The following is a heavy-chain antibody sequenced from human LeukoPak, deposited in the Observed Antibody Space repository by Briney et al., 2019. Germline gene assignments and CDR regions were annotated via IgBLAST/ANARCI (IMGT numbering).Heavy chain of an antibody. J-gene: IGHJ4*02. Sequence: PSETLSLTCTVGSMSSSGYYWGWIRQPPGRGLEWIGNIYSSGRTYYNPSLKSRVTISVDTSKNQFSLKLSSVTAADTAVYYCARDKDYWGQGTLVTVSS. CDR2: IYSSGRT. CDR3: ARDKDY. V-gene: IGHV4-39*07. CDR1: SMSSSGYY.